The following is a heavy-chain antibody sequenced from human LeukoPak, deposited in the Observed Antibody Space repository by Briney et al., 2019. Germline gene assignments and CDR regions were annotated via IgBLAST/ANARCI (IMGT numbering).Heavy chain of an antibody. V-gene: IGHV3-74*01. CDR2: IKGDGIST. J-gene: IGHJ4*02. CDR1: GFDFSSNW. Sequence: GGSLRLSCAASGFDFSSNWMHRVRHAPGQGLVWVSRIKGDGISTNYADSVKGRFTISRDIAKNTLYLQMNSLRAEDTGVYYCAKDHYWSIDYWGRGTLVTVSS. D-gene: IGHD3-3*01. CDR3: AKDHYWSIDY.